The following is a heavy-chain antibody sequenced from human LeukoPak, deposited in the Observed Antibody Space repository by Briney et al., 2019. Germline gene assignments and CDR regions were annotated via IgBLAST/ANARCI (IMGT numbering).Heavy chain of an antibody. V-gene: IGHV3-53*01. Sequence: GGSLRLSCAASGFTVSSNYMSWVRQAPGKGLEWVSVIYSGGSTYYADSVKGRFTISRDNSDNTLYLQINSLRAEDTAVYYCAKTLRGKLGVIDYWGQGTLVTVSS. D-gene: IGHD7-27*01. CDR3: AKTLRGKLGVIDY. CDR1: GFTVSSNY. CDR2: IYSGGST. J-gene: IGHJ4*02.